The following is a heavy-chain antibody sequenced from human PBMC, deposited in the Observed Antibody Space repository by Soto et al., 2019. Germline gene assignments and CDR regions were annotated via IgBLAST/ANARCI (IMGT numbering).Heavy chain of an antibody. CDR3: AKGPPITTVRGVITTWVY. Sequence: GGSLRLSCAASGFTFSSYAMSWVRQAPGKGLEWVSAISGSGGSTYYADSVKGRFTISRDNSKNTLYLQMNSLRAEDTAVYYCAKGPPITTVRGVITTWVYWGQGTLVTVSS. J-gene: IGHJ1*01. D-gene: IGHD3-10*01. V-gene: IGHV3-23*01. CDR1: GFTFSSYA. CDR2: ISGSGGST.